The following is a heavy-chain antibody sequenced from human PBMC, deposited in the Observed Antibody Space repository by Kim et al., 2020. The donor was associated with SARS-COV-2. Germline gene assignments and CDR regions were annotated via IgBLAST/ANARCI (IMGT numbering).Heavy chain of an antibody. D-gene: IGHD6-19*01. V-gene: IGHV4-31*03. J-gene: IGHJ4*02. CDR1: GGSISSGGYY. CDR3: ASGIAVAGGFDY. CDR2: IYYSGST. Sequence: SETLSLTCTVSGGSISSGGYYWSWIRQHPGKGLEWIGYIYYSGSTYYNPSLKSRVTISVDTSKNQFSLKLSSVTAADTAVYYCASGIAVAGGFDYWGQGTLVTVSS.